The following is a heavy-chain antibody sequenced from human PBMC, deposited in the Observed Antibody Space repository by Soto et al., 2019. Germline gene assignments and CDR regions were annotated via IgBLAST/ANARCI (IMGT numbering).Heavy chain of an antibody. CDR2: ISRSGSTI. J-gene: IGHJ6*01. D-gene: IGHD1-7*01. CDR1: IFTFSDFY. V-gene: IGHV3-11*01. Sequence: WGSLRVSCAASIFTFSDFYMTWIGQVPGKGLEWVSYISRSGSTIHYADSVKGRFTISRDNAKNSLYLQMVSLRAEDTAVYYCPRKTGTTFHYYGMDVWGQGTTVTVSS. CDR3: PRKTGTTFHYYGMDV.